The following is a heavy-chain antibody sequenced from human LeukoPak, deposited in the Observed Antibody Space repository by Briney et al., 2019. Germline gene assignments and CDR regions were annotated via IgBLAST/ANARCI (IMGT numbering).Heavy chain of an antibody. D-gene: IGHD2-2*01. CDR1: GFTFSSYA. J-gene: IGHJ6*02. CDR3: ARALYCSSTSCQRAYYYGMDV. CDR2: ISGSGGST. V-gene: IGHV3-23*01. Sequence: GGSLRLSCAASGFTFSSYAMSWVRQAPGKGLEWVSAISGSGGSTYYADSVKGRFTISRDNSKNTLYLQMNSLRAEDTAVYYCARALYCSSTSCQRAYYYGMDVWGQGTTVTVSS.